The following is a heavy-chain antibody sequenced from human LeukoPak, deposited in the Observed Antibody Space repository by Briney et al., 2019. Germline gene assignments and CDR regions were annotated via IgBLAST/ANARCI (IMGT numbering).Heavy chain of an antibody. V-gene: IGHV3-48*01. CDR3: ARDHDWAFDY. J-gene: IGHJ4*02. D-gene: IGHD3-9*01. Sequence: GGSLRLSCAASGFTFSSYWMHWVRQAPGQGLEWVSYISISTTNIYYADSVKGRFTVSRDNAKNSLYLQMNNLRADDTAVYYCARDHDWAFDYWGQGTLVTVSS. CDR1: GFTFSSYW. CDR2: ISISTTNI.